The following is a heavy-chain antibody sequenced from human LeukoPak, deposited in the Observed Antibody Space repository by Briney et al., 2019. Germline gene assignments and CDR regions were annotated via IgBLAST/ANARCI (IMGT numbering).Heavy chain of an antibody. CDR2: INSDGSST. V-gene: IGHV3-74*01. J-gene: IGHJ6*03. Sequence: GGSLRLSCAASGFTFSSYWMHWVRQAPGKGLVWVSRINSDGSSTSYADSVKGRFTISRDNAKNSLYLQMNSLRAEDTAVYYCARSGQQLVYYYYYYMDVWGKGTTVTVSS. CDR3: ARSGQQLVYYYYYYMDV. D-gene: IGHD6-13*01. CDR1: GFTFSSYW.